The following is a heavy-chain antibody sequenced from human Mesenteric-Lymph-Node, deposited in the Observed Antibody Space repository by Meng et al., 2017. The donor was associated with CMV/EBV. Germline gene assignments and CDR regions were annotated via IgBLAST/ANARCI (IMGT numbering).Heavy chain of an antibody. Sequence: GGSLRLSCAASGFTFSNYAMRWVRQAPGKELEWVSGISASGGSTYYADSVKGRFTISRDNSKNTLYLQMNSLRAEDTAVYYCGKVHDSSGYYIAGWFDPWGQGTLVT. CDR2: ISASGGST. CDR3: GKVHDSSGYYIAGWFDP. CDR1: GFTFSNYA. D-gene: IGHD3-22*01. V-gene: IGHV3-23*01. J-gene: IGHJ5*02.